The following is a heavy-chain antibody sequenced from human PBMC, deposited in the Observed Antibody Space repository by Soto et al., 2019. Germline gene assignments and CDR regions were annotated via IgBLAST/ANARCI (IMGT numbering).Heavy chain of an antibody. CDR3: ARGDSSSWYQFDY. D-gene: IGHD6-13*01. V-gene: IGHV4-30-4*01. CDR2: IYYSGST. J-gene: IGHJ4*02. Sequence: SETLSLTCTVSGGSISSGDYYWSWIRQPPGKGLEWIGYIYYSGSTYYNPSLKSRVTMSVATSKNQFSLKLSSVTAADTALYYCARGDSSSWYQFDYWGQGTLVTVSS. CDR1: GGSISSGDYY.